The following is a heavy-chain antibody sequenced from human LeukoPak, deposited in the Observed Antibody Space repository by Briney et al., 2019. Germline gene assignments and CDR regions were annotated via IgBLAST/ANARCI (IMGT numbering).Heavy chain of an antibody. CDR3: VRDQFS. CDR1: GFTVSNNY. J-gene: IGHJ6*02. Sequence: GGSLRLSCAASGFTVSNNYMSWVRQAPGRLEWLSVTYSGETLYADSVKGRFTISRDDSKNTLYLQMNSLRAEDTAIYYCVRDQFSWGQGTTVTVSS. D-gene: IGHD3-3*01. V-gene: IGHV3-66*01. CDR2: TYSGET.